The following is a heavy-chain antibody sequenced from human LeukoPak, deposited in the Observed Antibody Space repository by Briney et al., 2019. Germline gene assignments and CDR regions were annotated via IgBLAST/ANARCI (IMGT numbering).Heavy chain of an antibody. V-gene: IGHV4-59*01. CDR3: ARGVRRAYCGGDCYLSGFDP. D-gene: IGHD2-21*02. Sequence: SETLSLTCTVSGGSISSYYWSWIRQPPGKGLEGIGYIYYSGSTNYTPSLKSRVTISVDTSKNQSSLKLSSVTAADTAVYYCARGVRRAYCGGDCYLSGFDPWGQGTLVTVSS. CDR1: GGSISSYY. CDR2: IYYSGST. J-gene: IGHJ5*02.